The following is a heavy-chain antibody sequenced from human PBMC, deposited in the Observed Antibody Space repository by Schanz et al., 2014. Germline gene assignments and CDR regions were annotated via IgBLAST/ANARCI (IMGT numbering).Heavy chain of an antibody. V-gene: IGHV3-23*01. CDR2: ISGGGGTT. Sequence: EVQLLESGGGLVQPGGSLRLSCAASGFTFSDYAMCWVRQAPGKGLEWVSAISGGGGTTYYTDSVKGRFTISRDNSKNTLYLQMNSLRAEDTAVYYCAKGRFGELSAFDIWGQGTMVTVSS. CDR1: GFTFSDYA. CDR3: AKGRFGELSAFDI. J-gene: IGHJ3*02. D-gene: IGHD3-10*01.